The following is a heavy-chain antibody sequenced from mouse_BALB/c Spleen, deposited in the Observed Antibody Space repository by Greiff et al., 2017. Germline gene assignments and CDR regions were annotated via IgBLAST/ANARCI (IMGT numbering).Heavy chain of an antibody. V-gene: IGHV14-3*02. CDR1: GFNIKDTY. Sequence: EVQLQQSGAELVKPGASVKLSCTASGFNIKDTYMHWVKQRPEQGLEWIGRIDPANGNTKYDPKFQGKATITADTSSNTAYLQLSSLTSEDTAVYYRARGRPPHWYFDGGGAGTTVTVSS. CDR2: IDPANGNT. CDR3: ARGRPPHWYFDG. J-gene: IGHJ1*01.